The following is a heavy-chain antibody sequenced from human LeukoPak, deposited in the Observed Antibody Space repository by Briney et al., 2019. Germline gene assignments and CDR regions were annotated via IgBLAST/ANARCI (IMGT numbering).Heavy chain of an antibody. CDR3: ARDPYYYDSSGGFFDY. CDR1: GYTFTGYY. Sequence: ASVKVSCKASGYTFTGYYMHWVRQAPGQGLEWMGWINPNSGGTNYAQKFQGRVTMTRDTSISTAYMELSRLRSDDTAVYYCARDPYYYDSSGGFFDYWGQGTLVTVSS. CDR2: INPNSGGT. D-gene: IGHD3-22*01. J-gene: IGHJ4*02. V-gene: IGHV1-2*02.